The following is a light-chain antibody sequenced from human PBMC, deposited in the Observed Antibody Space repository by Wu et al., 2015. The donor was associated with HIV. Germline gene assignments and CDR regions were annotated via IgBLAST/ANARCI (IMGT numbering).Light chain of an antibody. V-gene: IGKV3-20*01. J-gene: IGKJ3*01. CDR1: QTISSNF. Sequence: EIVLTQSPGTLSLSPGERATLSCRASQTISSNFLAWSQQRPGQAPRLLIYAASTRATGIPDRFSGSGSGTDFTLTISRLEPEDFAVYYCQQYRTFGPGTKVDIK. CDR2: AAS. CDR3: QQYRT.